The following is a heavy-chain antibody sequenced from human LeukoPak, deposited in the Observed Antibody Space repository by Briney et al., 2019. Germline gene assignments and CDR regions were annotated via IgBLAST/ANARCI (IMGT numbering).Heavy chain of an antibody. D-gene: IGHD5/OR15-5a*01. V-gene: IGHV7-4-1*02. Sequence: ASVNVSCKASGYTFVGYSINWLRQAPGQGLEWMGWINTNTRNPTYAQDFTGRFVFSLDTSVSTAYLQINSLEAEDTAVYYCARDASTINFDHWGQGTLVTVSS. CDR3: ARDASTINFDH. CDR1: GYTFVGYS. J-gene: IGHJ4*02. CDR2: INTNTRNP.